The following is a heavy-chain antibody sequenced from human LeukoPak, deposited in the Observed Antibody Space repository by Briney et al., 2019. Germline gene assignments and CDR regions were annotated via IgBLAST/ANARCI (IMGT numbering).Heavy chain of an antibody. J-gene: IGHJ4*02. Sequence: GASVKVSCKASGGTFSSYAISWGRQAPGQGLEGMGGIIPIFGTANYAQKFQGRVTITADESTSTAYMELSSLRSEDTAVYYCARDSDGYYYDSSGYYPFDYWGQGTLVTVSS. V-gene: IGHV1-69*13. CDR2: IIPIFGTA. CDR3: ARDSDGYYYDSSGYYPFDY. D-gene: IGHD3-22*01. CDR1: GGTFSSYA.